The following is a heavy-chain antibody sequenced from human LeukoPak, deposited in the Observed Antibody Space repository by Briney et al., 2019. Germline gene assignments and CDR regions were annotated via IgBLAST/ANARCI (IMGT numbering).Heavy chain of an antibody. Sequence: GGSLRLSCAASGFTFSSYGMHWVRQAPGKGLEWVAVISYDGSNKYYADSVKGRFTISRDNSKNTLYLQMNSLRAEDTAVYYCAKGPLVGATPRIDYWGQGTLVTVSS. CDR1: GFTFSSYG. D-gene: IGHD1-26*01. J-gene: IGHJ4*02. CDR2: ISYDGSNK. V-gene: IGHV3-30*18. CDR3: AKGPLVGATPRIDY.